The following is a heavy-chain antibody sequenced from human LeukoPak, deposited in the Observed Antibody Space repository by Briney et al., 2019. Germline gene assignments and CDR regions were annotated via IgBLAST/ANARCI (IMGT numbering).Heavy chain of an antibody. Sequence: GASVKVSCTASGDTFSSYAISWVRQAPGQGLEWMGGIIPIFGTANYAQKFQGRVTITADKSTSTAYMELSSLRSEDTAVYYCARGWRTSSFDYWGQGTLVTVSS. CDR1: GDTFSSYA. CDR2: IIPIFGTA. CDR3: ARGWRTSSFDY. D-gene: IGHD2-2*01. J-gene: IGHJ4*02. V-gene: IGHV1-69*06.